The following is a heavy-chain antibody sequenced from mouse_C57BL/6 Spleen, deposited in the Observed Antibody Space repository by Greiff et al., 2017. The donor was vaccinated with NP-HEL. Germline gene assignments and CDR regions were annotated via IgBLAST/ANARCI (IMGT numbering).Heavy chain of an antibody. J-gene: IGHJ2*01. D-gene: IGHD1-1*01. CDR1: GFNIKDDY. CDR2: IDPENGDT. CDR3: TTTTVVEPYFDY. Sequence: EVKLQESGAELVRPGASVKLSCTASGFNIKDDYMHWVKQRPEQGLEWIGWIDPENGDTEYASKFQGKATITADTSSNTAYLQLSSLTSEDTAVYYCTTTTVVEPYFDYWGQGTTLTVSS. V-gene: IGHV14-4*01.